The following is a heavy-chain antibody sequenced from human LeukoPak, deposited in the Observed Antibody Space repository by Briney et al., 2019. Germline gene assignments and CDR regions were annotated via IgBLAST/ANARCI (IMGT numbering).Heavy chain of an antibody. J-gene: IGHJ6*02. D-gene: IGHD4-11*01. CDR1: GGSFSGYY. CDR3: ASMTTSNYYYGMDV. Sequence: PSETLSLTCAVYGGSFSGYYWSWIRQPPGKGLEWIGEINHSGSTNYNPSLKSRVTISVDTSKNQFSLKLSSVTAADTAVYYCASMTTSNYYYGMDVWGQGTTVTVSS. V-gene: IGHV4-34*01. CDR2: INHSGST.